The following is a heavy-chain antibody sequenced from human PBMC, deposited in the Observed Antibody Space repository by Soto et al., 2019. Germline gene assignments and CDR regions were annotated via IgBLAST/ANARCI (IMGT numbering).Heavy chain of an antibody. D-gene: IGHD6-13*01. V-gene: IGHV1-69*01. J-gene: IGHJ4*02. Sequence: QVQLVQSGSEVRKPGSSVKVSCKASGGNFKNFAISWVRQAPGQGLEWMGGIIPSFPTTKYTEKFHDRVTITADEGTTTVYLELSGLRSDDTATYYCARAGVGQQPRFYFFAFWGPGTLVTVSS. CDR3: ARAGVGQQPRFYFFAF. CDR2: IIPSFPTT. CDR1: GGNFKNFA.